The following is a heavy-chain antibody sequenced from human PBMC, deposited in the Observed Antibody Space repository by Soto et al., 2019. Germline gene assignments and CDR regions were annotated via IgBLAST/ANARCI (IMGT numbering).Heavy chain of an antibody. CDR1: GGTFSSYT. CDR2: IIPILGIA. J-gene: IGHJ4*02. V-gene: IGHV1-69*02. Sequence: QVQLVQSGAEVKKPGSSVKVSCNASGGTFSSYTISWVRQAPGQGLEWMGRIIPILGIANYAQKFQGRVTITADKSTSTAYMELSSLRSENTAVYFCARVGKGSGSYYWRDYWGQGTLVTVSS. D-gene: IGHD3-10*01. CDR3: ARVGKGSGSYYWRDY.